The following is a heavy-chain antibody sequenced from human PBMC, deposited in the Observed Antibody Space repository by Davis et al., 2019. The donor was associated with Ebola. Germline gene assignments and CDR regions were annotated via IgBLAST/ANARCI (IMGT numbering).Heavy chain of an antibody. D-gene: IGHD3-10*01. CDR3: ARGPRSYFRAGGDDY. CDR2: IYPGDSDT. Sequence: GESLKISCKGSGYSFTSYWIGWVRQMPGKGLEWMGIIYPGDSDTRYSPSFQGQVTISVDKSISTAHLQWSGLKSSDTAMYYCARGPRSYFRAGGDDYWGQGTLVTVSS. J-gene: IGHJ4*02. V-gene: IGHV5-51*01. CDR1: GYSFTSYW.